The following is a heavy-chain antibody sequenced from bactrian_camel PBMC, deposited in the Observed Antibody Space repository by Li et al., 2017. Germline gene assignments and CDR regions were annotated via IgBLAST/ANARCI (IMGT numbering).Heavy chain of an antibody. CDR2: IAGDGST. Sequence: VQLVESGGDSVQTGGSLRLSCTISGHTFTYYCMGWIRQAPGDEREAVASIAGDGSTSYADSVKGRFTISRDNDKNTVYLQMTSLKPEDTGMYYCAARTTGSSWLGLVEGAYKYWGQGTQVTVS. CDR3: AARTTGSSWLGLVEGAYKY. J-gene: IGHJ4*01. V-gene: IGHV3S53*01. CDR1: GHTFTYYC. D-gene: IGHD6*01.